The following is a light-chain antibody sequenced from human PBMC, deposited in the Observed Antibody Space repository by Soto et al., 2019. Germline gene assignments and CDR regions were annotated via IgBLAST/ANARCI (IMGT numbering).Light chain of an antibody. V-gene: IGKV1-27*01. CDR3: QKYDGAPLT. CDR1: QDINIY. Sequence: DIQMTQSPSSLSASVGDRVTITCRAGQDINIYLAWYQQKPGKVPKLLISAASTLQSGVPSWLSGSGSGTDFTLTISSLQPEDVATYYCQKYDGAPLTFGGGTKVEIK. J-gene: IGKJ4*01. CDR2: AAS.